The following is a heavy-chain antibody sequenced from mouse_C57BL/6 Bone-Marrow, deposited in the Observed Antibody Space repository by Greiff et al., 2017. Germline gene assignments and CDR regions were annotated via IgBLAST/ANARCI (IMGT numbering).Heavy chain of an antibody. J-gene: IGHJ3*01. CDR3: ANYYGSRNPWFAY. Sequence: QVQLQQSGAELVKPGASVKLSCKASGYTFTSYWMHWVKQRPGQGLEWIGMIHPNSGSTNYNEKFKSKATLTVDKSSSTAYMQLSSLTSEDSAVYYCANYYGSRNPWFAYWGQGTLVTVSA. CDR1: GYTFTSYW. D-gene: IGHD1-1*01. CDR2: IHPNSGST. V-gene: IGHV1-64*01.